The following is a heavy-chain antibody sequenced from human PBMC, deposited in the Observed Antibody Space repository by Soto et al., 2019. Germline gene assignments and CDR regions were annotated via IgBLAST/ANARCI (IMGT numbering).Heavy chain of an antibody. V-gene: IGHV4-59*01. J-gene: IGHJ6*02. D-gene: IGHD6-6*01. Sequence: PSETLSLTCTVSGGSISSYYWSWIRQPPGKGLEWIGYIYYSGSTNYNPSLKSRVTISVDTSKNQFSLKLSSVTAADTAVYYCARSYMIAAPPLYYYYYGMDVWGQGTTVTVSS. CDR1: GGSISSYY. CDR3: ARSYMIAAPPLYYYYYGMDV. CDR2: IYYSGST.